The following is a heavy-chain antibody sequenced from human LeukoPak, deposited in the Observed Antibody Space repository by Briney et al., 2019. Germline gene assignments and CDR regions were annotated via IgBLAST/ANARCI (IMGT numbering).Heavy chain of an antibody. CDR2: IWYDGSNK. CDR1: GFTFSSYG. J-gene: IGHJ5*02. D-gene: IGHD3-22*01. V-gene: IGHV3-33*06. Sequence: PGRSLRLSCAASGFTFSSYGMHWVRQAPGKGLEWVAVIWYDGSNKYYADSVKGRFTISRDNSKNTLYLQMSSLRAEDTAVYYCAKASYDSSGYWRVNNWFDPWGQGTLVTVSS. CDR3: AKASYDSSGYWRVNNWFDP.